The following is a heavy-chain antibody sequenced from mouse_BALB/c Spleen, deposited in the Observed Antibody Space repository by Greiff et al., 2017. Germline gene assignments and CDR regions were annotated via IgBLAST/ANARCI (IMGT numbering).Heavy chain of an antibody. CDR2: ISSGSSTI. Sequence: EVQLVESGGGLVQPGGSRKLSCAASGFTFSSFGMHWVRQAPEKGLEWVAYISSGSSTIYYADTVKGRFTISRDNPKNTLFLQMTSLRSEDTAMYYCARGPKLPSYDAMDYWGQGTSVTVSS. V-gene: IGHV5-17*02. CDR3: ARGPKLPSYDAMDY. D-gene: IGHD2-10*02. CDR1: GFTFSSFG. J-gene: IGHJ4*01.